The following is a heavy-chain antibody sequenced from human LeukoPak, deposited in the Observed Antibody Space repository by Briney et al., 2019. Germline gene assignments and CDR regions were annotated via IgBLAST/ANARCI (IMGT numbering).Heavy chain of an antibody. CDR2: IRYDGSNK. CDR3: AKDRGGCSSTSCYPKVSTF. J-gene: IGHJ4*02. CDR1: GFTFSSYG. Sequence: GGSLRLPCAASGFTFSSYGMHWVRQAPGKGLEWVAFIRYDGSNKYYADSVKGRFTISRDNSKNTLYLQMNSLRAEDTAVYYCAKDRGGCSSTSCYPKVSTFGGQGTLVTVSS. V-gene: IGHV3-30*02. D-gene: IGHD2-2*01.